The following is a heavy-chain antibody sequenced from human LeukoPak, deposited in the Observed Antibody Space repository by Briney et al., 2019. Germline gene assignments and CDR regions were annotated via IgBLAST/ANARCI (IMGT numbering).Heavy chain of an antibody. CDR3: SRRASTADVFDI. Sequence: GEFLKISRTGSGYSLSNKWIGWVRQRPGKGLEWVGIIYPGDSETSYSPSFQGQVTMSADRSFSTAYLQWTSLKASDTAMYFCSRRASTADVFDIWGQGTMVTVSS. J-gene: IGHJ3*02. CDR2: IYPGDSET. CDR1: GYSLSNKW. V-gene: IGHV5-51*01.